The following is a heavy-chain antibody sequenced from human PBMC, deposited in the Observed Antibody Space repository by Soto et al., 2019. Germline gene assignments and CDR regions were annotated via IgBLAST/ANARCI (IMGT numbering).Heavy chain of an antibody. V-gene: IGHV3-64*01. D-gene: IGHD2-15*01. CDR1: GFTFSSYA. J-gene: IGHJ4*02. Sequence: EVQLVESGGGLVQPGGSLRLSCAASGFTFSSYAMHWVRQAPGKGLEYVSAISSNGGSTYYANSVKDRFTISRDNSKNTLYLQMGSLRAEDMAVYYCARDGGGYYLDYWGQGTLVTVSS. CDR2: ISSNGGST. CDR3: ARDGGGYYLDY.